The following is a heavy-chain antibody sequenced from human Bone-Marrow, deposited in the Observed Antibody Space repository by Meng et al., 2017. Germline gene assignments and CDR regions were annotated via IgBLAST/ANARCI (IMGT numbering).Heavy chain of an antibody. J-gene: IGHJ4*02. CDR3: SGHIDY. D-gene: IGHD5-12*01. Sequence: EVQLVGFWGGLVKPGGSLRLSCEGSGFTFSNAYMTWVRQVPGKRLEWVGRIKSKPDGETIDYAAPVKGRFTISRDDSKNTVYLQMNSLKTEDTAVYYCSGHIDYWGQGTLVTVSS. CDR2: IKSKPDGETI. V-gene: IGHV3-15*01. CDR1: GFTFSNAY.